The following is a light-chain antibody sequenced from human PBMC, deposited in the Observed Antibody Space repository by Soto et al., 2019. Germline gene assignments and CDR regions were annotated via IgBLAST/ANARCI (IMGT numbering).Light chain of an antibody. Sequence: QSVLTQPASVSGSPGQSITISCTGTNNDIGNYKYVSWYQQHPGKAPKLLIYEISNRPSGISNRFSGSKSGNTASLTISGLQVEDEDHYHCCSYTTRTTVVFGPGTKVTV. CDR2: EIS. CDR3: CSYTTRTTVV. CDR1: NNDIGNYKY. V-gene: IGLV2-14*01. J-gene: IGLJ1*01.